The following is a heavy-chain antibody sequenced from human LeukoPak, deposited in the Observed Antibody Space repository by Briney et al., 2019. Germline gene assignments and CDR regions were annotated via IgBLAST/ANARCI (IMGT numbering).Heavy chain of an antibody. CDR2: IYYSGST. D-gene: IGHD1-1*01. V-gene: IGHV4-59*01. CDR1: GGSISSYY. Sequence: SETLSLTCTVSGGSISSYYWSWIRQPPGKGLEWIGYIYYSGSTNYNPSLKSRVTISVDTSKNEFSLKLSSVTAADTAVYYCAREDGTTGTTAWFDPWGQGTLVTVSS. CDR3: AREDGTTGTTAWFDP. J-gene: IGHJ5*02.